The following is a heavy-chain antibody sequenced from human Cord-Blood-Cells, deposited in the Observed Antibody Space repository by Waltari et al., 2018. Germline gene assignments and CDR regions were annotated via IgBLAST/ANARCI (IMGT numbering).Heavy chain of an antibody. Sequence: QVQLVQSGAEVKKPGASVKVSCKASGYTFTSYAMHWVRQAPGQRLEWMGWINAGNGNTKYSQKFQGRVTITRDTSASTAYMALSSLRSEDTAVYYCARGSKRWQLAPDYWGQGTLVTVSS. V-gene: IGHV1-3*01. CDR3: ARGSKRWQLAPDY. D-gene: IGHD6-6*01. CDR2: INAGNGNT. J-gene: IGHJ4*02. CDR1: GYTFTSYA.